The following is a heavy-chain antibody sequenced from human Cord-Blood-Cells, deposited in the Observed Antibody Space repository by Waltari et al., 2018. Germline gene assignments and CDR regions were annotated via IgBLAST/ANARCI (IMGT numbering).Heavy chain of an antibody. D-gene: IGHD3-3*01. V-gene: IGHV4-39*01. Sequence: QLQLQESGPGLVKPSETLSLTCTVSGGSISSSSYYWGWIRQPPGKGLAWSGSIYYSGRTYYNPSPKSRVTRSVDTSKNQFSLKLSSVTAADTAVYYCARHVYDFWSGYYFDYWGQGTLVTVSS. CDR1: GGSISSSSYY. CDR2: IYYSGRT. J-gene: IGHJ4*02. CDR3: ARHVYDFWSGYYFDY.